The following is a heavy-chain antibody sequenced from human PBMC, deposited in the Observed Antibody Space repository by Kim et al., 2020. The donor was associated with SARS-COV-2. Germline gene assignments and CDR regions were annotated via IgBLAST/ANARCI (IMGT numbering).Heavy chain of an antibody. CDR3: AKGRWQWLVHGALDFDY. V-gene: IGHV3-43D*03. D-gene: IGHD6-19*01. Sequence: GGSLRLSCAASGFTFDDYAMHWVRQAPGKGLEWVSLISWDGGSTYYADSVKGRFTISRDNSKNSLYLQMNSLRAEDTALYYCAKGRWQWLVHGALDFDYWGQGTLVTVSS. CDR2: ISWDGGST. J-gene: IGHJ4*02. CDR1: GFTFDDYA.